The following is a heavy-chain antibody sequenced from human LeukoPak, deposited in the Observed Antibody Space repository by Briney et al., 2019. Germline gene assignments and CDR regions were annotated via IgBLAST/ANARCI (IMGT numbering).Heavy chain of an antibody. D-gene: IGHD3-22*01. Sequence: GGSLRLSCAASGFTFSSYGMHWVRQAPGKGLEWVAVISYDGSNKYYADSVKGRFTISRDNSKNTLYLQMNSLRAEDTALYYCAKDMGNSSGYYFDYWGQGTLVTVSS. CDR3: AKDMGNSSGYYFDY. V-gene: IGHV3-30*18. J-gene: IGHJ4*02. CDR1: GFTFSSYG. CDR2: ISYDGSNK.